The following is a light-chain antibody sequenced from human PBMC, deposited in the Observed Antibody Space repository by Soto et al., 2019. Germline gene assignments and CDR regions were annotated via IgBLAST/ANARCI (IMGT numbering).Light chain of an antibody. Sequence: QSVLTQPPSVSGAPGQRVTISCTGSSSNIGADNDVHWYQQLPGTAPKLLIYGNSNRPSGVPDRFSGSKSGTSASLAITGLQAEDEADYYCQSYDSSLSGVVFGGGTQLTVL. CDR2: GNS. CDR3: QSYDSSLSGVV. CDR1: SSNIGADND. V-gene: IGLV1-40*01. J-gene: IGLJ2*01.